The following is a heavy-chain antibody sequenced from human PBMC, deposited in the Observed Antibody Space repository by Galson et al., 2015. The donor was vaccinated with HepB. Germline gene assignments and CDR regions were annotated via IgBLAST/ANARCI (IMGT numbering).Heavy chain of an antibody. CDR2: INGDGTST. CDR3: TRGSYGYGNFDY. J-gene: IGHJ4*02. Sequence: SLRLSCAASGFTFSSDWMHWVRQAPGKGPVWVSRINGDGTSTSNADSVKGRFTISRDNAKNTLYLQMNSLRAEDTAVYYCTRGSYGYGNFDYWGQGTLVTVSS. CDR1: GFTFSSDW. V-gene: IGHV3-74*01. D-gene: IGHD5-18*01.